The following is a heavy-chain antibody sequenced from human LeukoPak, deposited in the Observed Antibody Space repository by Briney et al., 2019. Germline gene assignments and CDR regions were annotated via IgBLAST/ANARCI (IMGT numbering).Heavy chain of an antibody. Sequence: PGGSLRLSCAVSGFSLNNYAMNWARQATGKGQEWVPAISASGGTTYNSDSVKGRFTISRDSAKNTLYLQINSLRAEDSAVYYCAKASSSWYSDFDYWGRGTLVTVSS. J-gene: IGHJ4*02. V-gene: IGHV3-23*01. CDR3: AKASSSWYSDFDY. CDR1: GFSLNNYA. D-gene: IGHD6-13*01. CDR2: ISASGGTT.